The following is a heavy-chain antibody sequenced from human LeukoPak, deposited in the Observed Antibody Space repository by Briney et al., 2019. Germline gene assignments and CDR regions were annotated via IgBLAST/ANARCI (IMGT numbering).Heavy chain of an antibody. CDR3: ARGAHAEHDFWSGYPYYFDY. J-gene: IGHJ4*02. CDR1: GYTFTSYY. CDR2: INPSGGST. D-gene: IGHD3-3*01. V-gene: IGHV1-46*01. Sequence: ASVKVSCKASGYTFTSYYMHWVRQAPGQGLEWMGIINPSGGSTSYAQKFQGRVTITRDTSASTAYMELSSLRSEDTAVYYCARGAHAEHDFWSGYPYYFDYWGQGTLVTVSS.